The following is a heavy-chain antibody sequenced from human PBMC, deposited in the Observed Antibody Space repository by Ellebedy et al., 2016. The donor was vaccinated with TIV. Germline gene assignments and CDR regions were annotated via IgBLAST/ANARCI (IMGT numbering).Heavy chain of an antibody. CDR3: ATARNYDSSGYYRFDY. CDR1: GYTLTELS. Sequence: AASVKVSCKVSGYTLTELSMHWVRQDPGKGLEWMGGFDPEDGETIYAQKFQCRVTMTEDTTTDTAYMELNSLRSEDTAVYYCATARNYDSSGYYRFDYWGQGTRVTVSS. V-gene: IGHV1-24*01. J-gene: IGHJ4*02. CDR2: FDPEDGET. D-gene: IGHD3-22*01.